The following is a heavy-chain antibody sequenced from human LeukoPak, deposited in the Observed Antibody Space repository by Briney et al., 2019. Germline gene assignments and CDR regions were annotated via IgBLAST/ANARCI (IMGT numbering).Heavy chain of an antibody. Sequence: GGSLRLSCTASGFTFSSYGMHWVRQAPGKGLEWVAFIRYGGSHKYYADSVKGRFTISRDNSKNTLYLQMGSLRAEDMAVYYCARDLRADDGSGSYWGQGTLVTVSS. J-gene: IGHJ4*02. CDR1: GFTFSSYG. CDR2: IRYGGSHK. D-gene: IGHD3-10*01. V-gene: IGHV3-30*02. CDR3: ARDLRADDGSGSY.